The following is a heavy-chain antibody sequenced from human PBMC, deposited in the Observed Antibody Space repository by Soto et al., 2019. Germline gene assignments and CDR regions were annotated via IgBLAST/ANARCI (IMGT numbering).Heavy chain of an antibody. CDR2: ISYSGST. Sequence: QVQLQESGPGLVKPSQTLSLTCTVSGGSISSGYYYWSWIRQPPGKCLEWIGYISYSGSTYYNPSLKSRVSMSVDTSKNQFSLKLRSVTAADTAVYYCAREDREDDSHLDYWGQGTLVTVSS. CDR3: AREDREDDSHLDY. V-gene: IGHV4-30-4*01. CDR1: GGSISSGYYY. J-gene: IGHJ4*02. D-gene: IGHD1-26*01.